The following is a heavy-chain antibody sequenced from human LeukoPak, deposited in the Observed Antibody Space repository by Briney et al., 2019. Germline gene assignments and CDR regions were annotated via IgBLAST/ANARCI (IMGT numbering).Heavy chain of an antibody. CDR2: MNSGGET. D-gene: IGHD3-10*01. Sequence: AGGSLRLSCVVSGFTVSSDLMNWVRQAPGKGLEWVSAMNSGGETYYADSVRGRFITSRDKSRNTLYLQMNSLRVDDTAVYYCARGGSMVRGVLWGQGTLVTVSS. J-gene: IGHJ4*02. V-gene: IGHV3-53*01. CDR1: GFTVSSDL. CDR3: ARGGSMVRGVL.